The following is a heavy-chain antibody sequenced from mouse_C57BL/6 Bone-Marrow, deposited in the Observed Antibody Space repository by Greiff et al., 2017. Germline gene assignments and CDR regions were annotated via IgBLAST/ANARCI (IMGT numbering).Heavy chain of an antibody. Sequence: EVKLVESGGGLVKPGGSLKLSCAASGFTFSDYGMHWVRQAPEKGLEWVAYISSGSSTIYYADTVKGRFTISRDNAKNTLFLQMSSLRSEDTALYYCARNLITTVVPFAYWGQGTLVTVSA. CDR1: GFTFSDYG. D-gene: IGHD1-1*01. CDR3: ARNLITTVVPFAY. CDR2: ISSGSSTI. J-gene: IGHJ3*01. V-gene: IGHV5-17*01.